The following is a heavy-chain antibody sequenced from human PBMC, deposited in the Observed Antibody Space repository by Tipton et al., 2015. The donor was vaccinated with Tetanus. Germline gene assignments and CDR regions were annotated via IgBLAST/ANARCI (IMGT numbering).Heavy chain of an antibody. CDR2: ISAKTGAT. CDR1: GYTFTSYG. Sequence: QSGAEVKKPGASVKVSCKISGYTFTSYGINWVRLAPGQGLEWMGWISAKTGATYYAQKVQGRVTMTTDTSTNTAYMELKSLISGDTAIYYCARAASGTHTETGRDDYWGQGTLVTVSS. D-gene: IGHD4-17*01. V-gene: IGHV1-18*01. J-gene: IGHJ4*02. CDR3: ARAASGTHTETGRDDY.